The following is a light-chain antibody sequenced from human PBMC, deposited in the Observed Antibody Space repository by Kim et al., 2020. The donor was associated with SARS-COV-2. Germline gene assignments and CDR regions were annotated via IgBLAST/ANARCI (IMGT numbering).Light chain of an antibody. CDR2: RNN. CDR3: ATWDDSLNGGVV. V-gene: IGLV1-44*01. Sequence: RVTISCSGSQSIIGSNTMNWNQKFPATAHKLLIYRNNQRPSGAPDRFSGSKFGTSASLAISGLQSEDEADYYCATWDDSLNGGVVFGGGTQLTVL. CDR1: QSIIGSNT. J-gene: IGLJ2*01.